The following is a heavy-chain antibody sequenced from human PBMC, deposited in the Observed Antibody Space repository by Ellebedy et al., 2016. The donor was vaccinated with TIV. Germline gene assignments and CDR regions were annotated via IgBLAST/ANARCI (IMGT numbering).Heavy chain of an antibody. CDR2: INPGIDIV. CDR1: GCTFTSYY. Sequence: ASVKVSCKASGCTFTSYYIHWVRQAPGQGLEWMGEINPGIDIVLFAQKFQGRVTMTRDTSTSTVYMDVSGLVSEDTAVYYCARDLGNLGDYGMDVWGRGTTVIVSS. J-gene: IGHJ6*02. CDR3: ARDLGNLGDYGMDV. D-gene: IGHD1-14*01. V-gene: IGHV1-46*01.